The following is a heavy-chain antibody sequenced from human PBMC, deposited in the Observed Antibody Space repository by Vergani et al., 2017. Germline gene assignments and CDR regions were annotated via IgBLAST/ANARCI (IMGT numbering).Heavy chain of an antibody. V-gene: IGHV3-30*18. J-gene: IGHJ3*02. Sequence: QVQLVESGGGVVQPGRYLRLSCAASGLTFSSYGMHWVRQATGKGLEWVAVISYDGSNKYYADSVKGRFTISRDNSKNTLYLQMNSLRAEDTAVYYCAKDGTGDAFDIWGQGTMVTVSS. CDR3: AKDGTGDAFDI. D-gene: IGHD1-7*01. CDR1: GLTFSSYG. CDR2: ISYDGSNK.